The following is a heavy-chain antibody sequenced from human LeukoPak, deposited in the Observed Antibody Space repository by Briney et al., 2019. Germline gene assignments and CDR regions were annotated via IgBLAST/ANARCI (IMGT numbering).Heavy chain of an antibody. CDR1: GGSISSKIYY. Sequence: SETLSLTCTVSGGSISSKIYYWGWIRQSPGKGLEWIGSMYYSGSPYYNPSLKSRVTISVDRSKNQVSLNLSSVTAADTAVYYCAGERGEEYSSGWYKRNYFDNWGQGIRVTVSS. V-gene: IGHV4-39*07. CDR3: AGERGEEYSSGWYKRNYFDN. D-gene: IGHD6-19*01. CDR2: MYYSGSP. J-gene: IGHJ4*02.